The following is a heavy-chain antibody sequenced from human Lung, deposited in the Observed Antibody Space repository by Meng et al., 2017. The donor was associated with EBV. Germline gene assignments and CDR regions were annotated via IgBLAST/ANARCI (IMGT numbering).Heavy chain of an antibody. Sequence: LVGSWGGVVQPGGSLGLSCVASGFAFSKFRIHWVRQAPGKGLEWVAVITYDGTKKYYADSVEGRFTISRDNSKNTLFLQMNSLKVEDTAVYYCTPFDYWGQGTLVTVSS. CDR2: ITYDGTKK. CDR1: GFAFSKFR. V-gene: IGHV3-30*03. CDR3: TPFDY. J-gene: IGHJ4*02.